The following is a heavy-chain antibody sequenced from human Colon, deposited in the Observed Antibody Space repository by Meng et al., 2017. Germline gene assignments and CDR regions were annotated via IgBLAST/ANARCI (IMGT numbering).Heavy chain of an antibody. D-gene: IGHD3-22*01. V-gene: IGHV3-7*01. CDR1: GFTFSRYW. CDR3: ARESLLRGFDY. Sequence: GGSLRLSCAASGFTFSRYWMSWVRQAPGKGLELVANIKQDGSEKYYVDSMKGRFTISRDNAKNSLYLQMNSLRAEDTAVYYCARESLLRGFDYWGQGTLVTVSS. CDR2: IKQDGSEK. J-gene: IGHJ4*02.